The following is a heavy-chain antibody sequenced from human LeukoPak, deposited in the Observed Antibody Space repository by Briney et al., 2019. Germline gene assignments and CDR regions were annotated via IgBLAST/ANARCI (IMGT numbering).Heavy chain of an antibody. CDR1: GLTFSSYA. CDR3: AKDSSSWPWAWYYFDY. CDR2: ISGSGGST. J-gene: IGHJ4*02. V-gene: IGHV3-23*01. D-gene: IGHD6-13*01. Sequence: HSGGSLRLSCAASGLTFSSYAMSWVRQAPGKGLEWVSAISGSGGSTYYADSVKGRFTISRDNSKNTLYLQMNSLRAEDTAVYYCAKDSSSWPWAWYYFDYWGQGTLVTVSS.